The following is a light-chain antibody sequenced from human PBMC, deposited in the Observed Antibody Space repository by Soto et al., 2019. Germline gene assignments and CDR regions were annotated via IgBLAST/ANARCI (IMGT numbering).Light chain of an antibody. CDR3: QQSYSSPYT. CDR2: AAS. J-gene: IGKJ2*01. CDR1: QSISSY. Sequence: DILMTQSPSSLSASVGDRLTITCRASQSISSYLNWYQQKPGKAPKLLIYAASSLQSGVPSRFSGSGSGTDFTLTISSLQPEDFATYYCQQSYSSPYTFGQGTKLEIK. V-gene: IGKV1-39*01.